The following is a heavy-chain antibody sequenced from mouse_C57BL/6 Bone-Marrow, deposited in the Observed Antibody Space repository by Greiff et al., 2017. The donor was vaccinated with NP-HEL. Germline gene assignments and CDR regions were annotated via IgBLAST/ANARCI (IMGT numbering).Heavy chain of an antibody. CDR2: IDPENGDT. CDR1: GFNIKDDY. Sequence: VQLQQSGAELVRPGASLKLSCTASGFNIKDDYMHWVKQRPEQGLEWIGWIDPENGDTEYASKFQGKATITADTSSNTAYLQLSSLTSEDTAVYYCTYDYSFDYWGQGTTLTVSS. D-gene: IGHD2-4*01. V-gene: IGHV14-4*01. CDR3: TYDYSFDY. J-gene: IGHJ2*01.